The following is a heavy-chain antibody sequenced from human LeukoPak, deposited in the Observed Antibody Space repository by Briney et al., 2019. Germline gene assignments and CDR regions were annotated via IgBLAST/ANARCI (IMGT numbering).Heavy chain of an antibody. CDR3: ARAGSSSWYTLAADS. V-gene: IGHV4-59*11. Sequence: PSETLSLTCTVSGGSITGHYWSWIRQPPGKGLEWIAYISYTGHINYNPSLKSRVTISLDTSKNQFSLKLNSVTAADTAVYFCARAGSSSWYTLAADSWGQGTLVTVSS. CDR1: GGSITGHY. CDR2: ISYTGHI. D-gene: IGHD2-15*01. J-gene: IGHJ5*01.